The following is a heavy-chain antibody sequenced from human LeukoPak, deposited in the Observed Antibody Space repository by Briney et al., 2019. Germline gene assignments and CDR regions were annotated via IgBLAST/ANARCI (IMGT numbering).Heavy chain of an antibody. J-gene: IGHJ5*02. D-gene: IGHD6-19*01. CDR2: ISGSGGST. CDR1: GFTFSSYA. Sequence: GGSLRLSCAASGFTFSSYAMSWVRQAPGKRLEWVSAISGSGGSTYYADSVKGRFTISRDNSKNTLYLQMNSLRAEDTAVYYCAKEGSGWYLPGWFDPWGQGTLVTVSS. V-gene: IGHV3-23*01. CDR3: AKEGSGWYLPGWFDP.